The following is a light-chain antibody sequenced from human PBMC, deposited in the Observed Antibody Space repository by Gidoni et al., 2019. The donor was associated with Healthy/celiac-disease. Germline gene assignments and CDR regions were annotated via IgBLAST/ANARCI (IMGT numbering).Light chain of an antibody. CDR3: QQRSNWPPYT. CDR1: QSVSSY. J-gene: IGKJ2*01. CDR2: DAS. V-gene: IGKV3-11*01. Sequence: EIVLTQSPATLSLSPGDRATLSCRASQSVSSYLAWYQQKPGQAPRLLIYDASNRATGIPDRFSGSGSGTDFTLTISSLEPEDFAVYYCQQRSNWPPYTFGQGTKLEIK.